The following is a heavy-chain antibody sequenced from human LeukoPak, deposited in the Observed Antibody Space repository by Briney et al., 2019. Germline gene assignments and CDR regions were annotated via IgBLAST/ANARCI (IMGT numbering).Heavy chain of an antibody. CDR3: AKDLYYYDSSRGGMDV. CDR2: ISWNSGSI. CDR1: GFTFDDYA. Sequence: GGSLRLSCAASGFTFDDYAMHWDRQAPGKGLEWVSGISWNSGSIGYADSVKGRFTISRDNAKNSLYLQMNSLRAEDTALYYCAKDLYYYDSSRGGMDVWGQGTTVTVSS. J-gene: IGHJ6*02. D-gene: IGHD3-22*01. V-gene: IGHV3-9*01.